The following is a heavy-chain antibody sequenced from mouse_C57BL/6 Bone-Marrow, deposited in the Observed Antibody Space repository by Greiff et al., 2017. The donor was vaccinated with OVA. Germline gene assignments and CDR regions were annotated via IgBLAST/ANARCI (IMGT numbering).Heavy chain of an antibody. CDR2: IYPGSGNI. J-gene: IGHJ2*01. CDR3: ARSERLRDYFDY. D-gene: IGHD2-2*01. V-gene: IGHV1-76*01. CDR1: GYTFTDYY. Sequence: VQGVESGAELVRPGASVKLSCKASGYTFTDYYISWVKQRPGQGLEWIARIYPGSGNIYYNEKFKGKATLTAEKSSSTAYMQLSSLTSDDSAVYFGARSERLRDYFDYWGQGTTLTVSS.